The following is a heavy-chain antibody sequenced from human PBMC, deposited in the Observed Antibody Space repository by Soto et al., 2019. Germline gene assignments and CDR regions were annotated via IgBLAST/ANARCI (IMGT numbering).Heavy chain of an antibody. CDR2: INPSGGST. CDR1: GYTITIYL. J-gene: IGHJ6*02. D-gene: IGHD2-2*01. Sequence: ASVKIACKASGYTITIYLMHWVRKAPGQGLEWMGIINPSGGSTSYAQKFQGRVTMTRDTSTSTVYMELSSLRSEDTAVYYCARDGYCISTSCYFPVVYGMYVWGQGTTVTVS. V-gene: IGHV1-46*01. CDR3: ARDGYCISTSCYFPVVYGMYV.